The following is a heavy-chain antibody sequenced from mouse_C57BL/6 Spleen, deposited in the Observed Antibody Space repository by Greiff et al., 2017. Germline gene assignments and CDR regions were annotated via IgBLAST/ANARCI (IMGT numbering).Heavy chain of an antibody. CDR2: IHPDSGST. CDR3: ASTTVDY. J-gene: IGHJ2*01. CDR1: GYTFTSYW. Sequence: VQLQQPGAELVKPGASVTLSCKASGYTFTSYWMHWVKQRPGQGLEWIGMIHPDSGSTNYNEKFKGKAILTVDKSSSTAYMQLSSLTSEDSAVYYCASTTVDYWGQGTTLTVSS. V-gene: IGHV1-64*01. D-gene: IGHD1-1*01.